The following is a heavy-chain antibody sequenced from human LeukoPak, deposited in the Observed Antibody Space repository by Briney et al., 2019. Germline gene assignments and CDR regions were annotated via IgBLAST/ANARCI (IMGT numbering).Heavy chain of an antibody. D-gene: IGHD1-26*01. V-gene: IGHV4-34*01. J-gene: IGHJ4*02. CDR2: INHSGST. CDR1: GGSFSGYY. CDR3: AKDPYSRVFIVGATRVDY. Sequence: SKTLSLTCAVYGGSFSGYYWSWIRQPPGKGLEWIGEINHSGSTNYNPSLKSRVTISVDTSKNQFSLKLSSVTAADTAVYYCAKDPYSRVFIVGATRVDYWGQGTLVTVSS.